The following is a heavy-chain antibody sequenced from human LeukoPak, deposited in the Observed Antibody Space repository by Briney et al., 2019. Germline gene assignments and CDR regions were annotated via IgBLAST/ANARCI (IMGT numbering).Heavy chain of an antibody. D-gene: IGHD1-7*01. Sequence: SETLSLTCAVYGGSFSGYYWSWIRQPPGKGLEWIGEINHSGSTNYNPSLKSRVTISVDTSKNQFSLKLSSVTAADTAAYYCARGRGLELPNYYYYMDVWGKGTTVTVSS. J-gene: IGHJ6*03. CDR3: ARGRGLELPNYYYYMDV. CDR2: INHSGST. V-gene: IGHV4-34*01. CDR1: GGSFSGYY.